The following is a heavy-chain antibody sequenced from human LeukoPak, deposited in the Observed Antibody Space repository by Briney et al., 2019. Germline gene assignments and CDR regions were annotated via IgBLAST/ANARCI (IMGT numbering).Heavy chain of an antibody. CDR2: ISSSSSYI. CDR3: ARDRGVPAARRFWFDP. V-gene: IGHV3-21*01. CDR1: GFTFSGYS. D-gene: IGHD2-2*01. J-gene: IGHJ5*02. Sequence: GGSLRLSCAASGFTFSGYSMNWVRQAPGKGLEWVSSISSSSSYIYYADSVKGRFTISRDNAKNSLYLQMNSLRAEDTAVYYCARDRGVPAARRFWFDPWGQGTLVTVSS.